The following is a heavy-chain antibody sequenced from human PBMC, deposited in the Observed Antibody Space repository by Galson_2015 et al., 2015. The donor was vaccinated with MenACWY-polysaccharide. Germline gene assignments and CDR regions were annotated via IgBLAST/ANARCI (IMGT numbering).Heavy chain of an antibody. V-gene: IGHV3-30-3*01. J-gene: IGHJ6*02. Sequence: SLRLSCAASGFTFSRYAMNWVRQAPGKGLEWVAVISYDATNKYYAESVKGRFTITRDNSKNTMYVQMNSLRAEDTAIYYCARDYCSRTSCYGMDVWGQGTTVTVSS. CDR2: ISYDATNK. D-gene: IGHD2-2*01. CDR1: GFTFSRYA. CDR3: ARDYCSRTSCYGMDV.